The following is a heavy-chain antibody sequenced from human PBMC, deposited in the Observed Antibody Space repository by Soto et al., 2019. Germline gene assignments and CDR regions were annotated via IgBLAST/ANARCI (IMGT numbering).Heavy chain of an antibody. CDR3: ARDMYSSDYFVKWFEP. J-gene: IGHJ5*02. CDR2: ISKDGMNK. D-gene: IGHD6-19*01. Sequence: QVRLVESGGGVVQPGRSLRLSCTASGFSFSSYAMYWFRQPPGKGLEWVAVISKDGMNKNYADSVKGRVTVSRDNANYSLDLQLNSLRGEDTAMYYCARDMYSSDYFVKWFEPWGQGTLATVSS. V-gene: IGHV3-30*04. CDR1: GFSFSSYA.